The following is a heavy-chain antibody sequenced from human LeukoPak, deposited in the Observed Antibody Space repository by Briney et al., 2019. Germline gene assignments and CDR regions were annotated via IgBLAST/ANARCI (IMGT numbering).Heavy chain of an antibody. CDR1: GYSLTDLP. D-gene: IGHD6-13*01. CDR2: FDSQDGKT. V-gene: IGHV1-24*01. CDR3: ATYSTSWYRRDYYYYYMDV. J-gene: IGHJ6*03. Sequence: ASVKVSCKVSGYSLTDLPMHWVRQAPGKGLEWMGGFDSQDGKTSYAQKFRGRVTMTEDTSTDTAYMELSSLTSEDTALYYCATYSTSWYRRDYYYYYMDVWGKGTTVTVSS.